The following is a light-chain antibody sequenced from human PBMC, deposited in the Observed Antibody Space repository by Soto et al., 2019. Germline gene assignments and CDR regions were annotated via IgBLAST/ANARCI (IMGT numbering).Light chain of an antibody. CDR1: QSVDSIY. V-gene: IGKV3-20*01. CDR3: QHYGNSLWT. Sequence: EIVLTQSPATLSLSPGERATLSCRASQSVDSIYIAWYQQKAGQAPRVLIYGASNRATGIPDRFSGSGSGTDFTLTIRRLEPEDFAVYYCQHYGNSLWTFGQGTKVDI. J-gene: IGKJ1*01. CDR2: GAS.